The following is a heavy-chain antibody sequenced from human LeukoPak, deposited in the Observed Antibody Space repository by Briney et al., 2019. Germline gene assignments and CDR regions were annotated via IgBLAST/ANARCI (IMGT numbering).Heavy chain of an antibody. D-gene: IGHD6-13*01. V-gene: IGHV3-30*18. J-gene: IGHJ4*02. CDR3: AKGRSSSSLYYLDY. CDR1: GFTFSSYG. CDR2: ISYDGSNK. Sequence: GGSLRLSCAASGFTFSSYGMHWVRQAPGKGLEWVAFISYDGSNKYFADSVKGRSTISRDNSESTLHLQMDSVRAEDTAVYYCAKGRSSSSLYYLDYWGQGTLVTVSS.